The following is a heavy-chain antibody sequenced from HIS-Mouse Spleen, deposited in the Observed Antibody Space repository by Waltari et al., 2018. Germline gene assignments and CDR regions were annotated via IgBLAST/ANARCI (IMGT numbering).Heavy chain of an antibody. D-gene: IGHD6-6*01. CDR2: VSGGGGST. Sequence: EVQLLESGGGLVQPGGSLRLSSAASGFTFSSYAMSLVRQAPGKGLVWGSAVSGGGGSTYYADSVKGRFTISRDNSKNTLYLQMNSLRAEDTAVYYCAKDGAARPLDYWGQGTLVTVSS. CDR3: AKDGAARPLDY. V-gene: IGHV3-23*01. CDR1: GFTFSSYA. J-gene: IGHJ4*02.